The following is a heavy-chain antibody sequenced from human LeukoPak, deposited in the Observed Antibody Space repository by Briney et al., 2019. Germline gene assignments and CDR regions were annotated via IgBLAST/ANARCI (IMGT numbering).Heavy chain of an antibody. Sequence: GGSLRLSCAASGFTFSSYEMNWVRQAPGKGLEWVSYISSSAGTTYYADSVKGRFTISRDNAKNSLCLQMNSLRAEDTAVYFCARQQQQLWYDWGQGTLVTVSS. D-gene: IGHD5-18*01. J-gene: IGHJ4*02. CDR2: ISSSAGTT. V-gene: IGHV3-48*03. CDR3: ARQQQQLWYD. CDR1: GFTFSSYE.